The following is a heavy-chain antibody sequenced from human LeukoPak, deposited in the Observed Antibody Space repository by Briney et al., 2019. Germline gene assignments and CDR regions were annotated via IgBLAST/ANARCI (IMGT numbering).Heavy chain of an antibody. CDR3: AIGRVSSGWYGDAFDI. CDR1: GGSFSGYY. J-gene: IGHJ3*02. CDR2: INHSGST. V-gene: IGHV4-34*01. D-gene: IGHD6-19*01. Sequence: SETLSLTCAVYGGSFSGYYWSWIRQPPGKGLEWIGEINHSGSTNYNPSLKSRVTISVDTSKNQFSLKLSSVTAADTAVYYCAIGRVSSGWYGDAFDIWGQGTMVTVSS.